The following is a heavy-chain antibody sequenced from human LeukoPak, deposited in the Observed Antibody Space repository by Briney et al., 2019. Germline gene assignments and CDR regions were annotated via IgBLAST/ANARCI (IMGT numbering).Heavy chain of an antibody. J-gene: IGHJ5*02. CDR1: GFTFNRYN. Sequence: PGGSLRLSCAASGFTFNRYNMNWVRRAPGKGLEWVSSISTSSSHIYYADSVRGRFTISRDNAKNSLYLQMNSLRAEDTAVYSCARGADGVSSNSRGWFDPWGQGTLVTVSS. V-gene: IGHV3-21*01. CDR3: ARGADGVSSNSRGWFDP. D-gene: IGHD2-15*01. CDR2: ISTSSSHI.